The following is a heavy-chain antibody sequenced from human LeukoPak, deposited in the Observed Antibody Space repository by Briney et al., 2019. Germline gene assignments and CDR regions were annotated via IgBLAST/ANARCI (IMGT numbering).Heavy chain of an antibody. J-gene: IGHJ3*02. CDR1: GFSFSKGW. D-gene: IGHD3-3*01. Sequence: PGGSLRLSCAASGFSFSKGWMNWVRQAPGKGLEWVAIIWHDGSNEYYADSVRGRFIISRDNSKNTLYLQMNSLRVEDTAVYHCARDFDYYDFWSGYWPDAFDTWGQGTVVSVSS. CDR3: ARDFDYYDFWSGYWPDAFDT. V-gene: IGHV3-33*08. CDR2: IWHDGSNE.